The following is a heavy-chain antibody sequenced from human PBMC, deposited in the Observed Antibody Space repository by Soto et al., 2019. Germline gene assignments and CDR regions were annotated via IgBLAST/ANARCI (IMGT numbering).Heavy chain of an antibody. Sequence: GGSLRLSCAASGFTFSSYAMSWVRQAPGKGLEWVSAISGSGGSTYYADSVKGRFTISRDNSKNTLYLQMNSLRAEDTAVYYCAKDFIQLDYYYGMDVWGQGTTVTVSS. CDR2: ISGSGGST. CDR1: GFTFSSYA. J-gene: IGHJ6*02. D-gene: IGHD5-18*01. V-gene: IGHV3-23*01. CDR3: AKDFIQLDYYYGMDV.